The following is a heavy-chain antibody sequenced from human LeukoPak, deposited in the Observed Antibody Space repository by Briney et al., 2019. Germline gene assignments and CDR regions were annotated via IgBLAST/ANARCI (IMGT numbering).Heavy chain of an antibody. CDR1: GFTFSSYW. CDR2: IKQDGSEK. D-gene: IGHD6-13*01. V-gene: IGHV3-7*03. CDR3: AKDYSSSWTGYFQH. Sequence: GGSLRLSCAASGFTFSSYWMTWVRQAPGKGLEWVANIKQDGSEKYYMDSVKGRFTISRDNAKNSLYLQMNSLRAEDTALYYCAKDYSSSWTGYFQHWGQGTLVTVSS. J-gene: IGHJ1*01.